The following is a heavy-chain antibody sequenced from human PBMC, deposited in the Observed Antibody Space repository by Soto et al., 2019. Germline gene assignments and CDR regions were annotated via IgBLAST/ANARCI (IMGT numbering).Heavy chain of an antibody. D-gene: IGHD1-1*01. CDR1: GYTFTSYG. CDR2: ISAHNDNT. Sequence: QVHLVQSGAEVRKPGASVKVSCKGSGYTFTSYGIAWVRQAPGQGLEWMGWISAHNDNTNYAQKVQGRVTVTRDTSTSTAYMELRNLRFDDTAGYYFARGRYGDYWGQGALVTVSS. CDR3: ARGRYGDY. V-gene: IGHV1-18*01. J-gene: IGHJ4*02.